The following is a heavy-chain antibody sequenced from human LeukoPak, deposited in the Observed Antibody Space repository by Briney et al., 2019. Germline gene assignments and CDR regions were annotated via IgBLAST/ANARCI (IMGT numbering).Heavy chain of an antibody. CDR2: IYTSGST. Sequence: SQTLSLTCTVSGGSISSGSYYWSWIRQPAGKGLEWIGRIYTSGSTNYNPSLKSRVTISVDTSKNQFSLKLSSVTAADTAVYYCARDRSGYYDSGRYYYYYMDVWGKGTTVTVSS. CDR3: ARDRSGYYDSGRYYYYYMDV. V-gene: IGHV4-61*02. D-gene: IGHD3-22*01. CDR1: GGSISSGSYY. J-gene: IGHJ6*03.